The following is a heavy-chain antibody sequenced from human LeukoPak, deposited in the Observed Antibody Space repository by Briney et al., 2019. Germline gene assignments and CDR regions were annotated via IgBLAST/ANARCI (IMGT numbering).Heavy chain of an antibody. Sequence: GGSLRLSCAASGFTFSSYAMHWVRQAPGKGLEWVAVISYDGSNKYYADSVKGRFTISRDNSKNTLYLQMSSLRAEDTAVYYCARGTRIVGARVGGDWGQGTLVTVSS. D-gene: IGHD1-26*01. J-gene: IGHJ4*02. CDR1: GFTFSSYA. V-gene: IGHV3-30-3*01. CDR3: ARGTRIVGARVGGD. CDR2: ISYDGSNK.